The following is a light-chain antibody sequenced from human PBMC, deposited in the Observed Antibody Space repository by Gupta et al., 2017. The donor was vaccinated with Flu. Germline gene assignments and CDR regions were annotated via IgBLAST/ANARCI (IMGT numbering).Light chain of an antibody. V-gene: IGKV4-1*01. J-gene: IGKJ1*01. CDR1: RSVLYTSNNKNY. CDR2: WAS. Sequence: DIVMTQPPDSLAVSLGERATLNCKSSRSVLYTSNNKNYLAWLQQKPGQPPKVLIYWASTRESGVPDRFSGSGSGTDFTLTISGLQAEDVAVYYCQQYFTSPWTFGQGTKVEIK. CDR3: QQYFTSPWT.